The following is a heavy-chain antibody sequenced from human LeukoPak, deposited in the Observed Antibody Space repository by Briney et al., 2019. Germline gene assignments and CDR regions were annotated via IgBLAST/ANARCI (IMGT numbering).Heavy chain of an antibody. J-gene: IGHJ4*02. Sequence: GASVKVSCKASGYTFTSYDINWVRQATGQGLEWMGWMNPNSGNTGYAQKFQGRVTMTRDTSTSTVYMELSSLRSEDTAVYYCATSPPTYYYDSSGYYFDYWGQGTLVTVSS. CDR1: GYTFTSYD. CDR2: MNPNSGNT. V-gene: IGHV1-8*01. D-gene: IGHD3-22*01. CDR3: ATSPPTYYYDSSGYYFDY.